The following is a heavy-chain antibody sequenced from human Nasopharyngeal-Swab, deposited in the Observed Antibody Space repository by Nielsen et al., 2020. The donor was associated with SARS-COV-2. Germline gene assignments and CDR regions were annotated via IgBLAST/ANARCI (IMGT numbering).Heavy chain of an antibody. V-gene: IGHV4-59*12. CDR1: GGSISPYY. Sequence: SETLSLTCTVSGGSISPYYWGWIRQPPGKGLEWIGYIYYTGSTNYNPSLKSRLTISVDRSKNQFSLRLSSVTAADTAVYYCAREDIGVVPVAMGYNWFDPWGQGTLVTVSS. D-gene: IGHD2-2*01. CDR3: AREDIGVVPVAMGYNWFDP. J-gene: IGHJ5*02. CDR2: IYYTGST.